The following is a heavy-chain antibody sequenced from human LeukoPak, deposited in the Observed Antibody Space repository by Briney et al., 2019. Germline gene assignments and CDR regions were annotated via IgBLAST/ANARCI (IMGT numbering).Heavy chain of an antibody. D-gene: IGHD3-22*01. Sequence: SETLSLTCTVSGGSISSSGYYWAWIRQSPGKGLEWIGIIYYSGTTYYNPSLKSRVTISVDTSKNQFSLKLSSVTAADTAVYYCARAYYYDSSGYYPLDYWGQGTLVTVSS. CDR3: ARAYYYDSSGYYPLDY. CDR2: IYYSGTT. CDR1: GGSISSSGYY. V-gene: IGHV4-39*07. J-gene: IGHJ4*02.